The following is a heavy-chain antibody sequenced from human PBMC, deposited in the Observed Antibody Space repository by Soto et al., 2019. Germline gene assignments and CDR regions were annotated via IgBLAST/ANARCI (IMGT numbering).Heavy chain of an antibody. D-gene: IGHD5-18*01. J-gene: IGHJ4*02. CDR1: GCSVNNYW. CDR2: IKQDGSEK. V-gene: IGHV3-7*01. Sequence: PGGCLRLCGAASGCSVNNYWMIWVRQAPGKGLEWVANIKQDGSEKYYEDSVKGRFAISRDNAQNSLYLQMDSLRVDDTAVYYCARDYSSYGPFDYWGQGTLVTVSS. CDR3: ARDYSSYGPFDY.